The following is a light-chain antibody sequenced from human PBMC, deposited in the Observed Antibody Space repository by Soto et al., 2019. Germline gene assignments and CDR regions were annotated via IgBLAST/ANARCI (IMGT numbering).Light chain of an antibody. V-gene: IGKV3-20*01. J-gene: IGKJ2*01. Sequence: EILLTQSPGTLSLSPGERATLSCRASQSINNNFFAWYQQKPGQAPRLLIYAASTRATGIPDRFSGSGSGTDFTLAISRLVPEDSAVYYCQQYGSSPPYTFGQGTNLEIK. CDR3: QQYGSSPPYT. CDR1: QSINNNF. CDR2: AAS.